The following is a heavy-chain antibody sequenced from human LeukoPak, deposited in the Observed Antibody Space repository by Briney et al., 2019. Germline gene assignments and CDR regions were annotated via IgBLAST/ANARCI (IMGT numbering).Heavy chain of an antibody. CDR1: GFRFSSYA. Sequence: GGSLRLSCAASGFRFSSYAMSWVRQAPGKGLEWVAVIWYDGSNKYYADSVKGRFTISRDNSKNTLYLQMNSLRAEDTAVYYCAKDRIGYDWGVGMDVWGQGTTVTVSS. J-gene: IGHJ6*02. CDR2: IWYDGSNK. CDR3: AKDRIGYDWGVGMDV. V-gene: IGHV3-33*06. D-gene: IGHD5-12*01.